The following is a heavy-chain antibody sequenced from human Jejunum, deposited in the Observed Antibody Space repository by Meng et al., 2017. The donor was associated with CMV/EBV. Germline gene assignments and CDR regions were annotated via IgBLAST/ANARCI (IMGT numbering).Heavy chain of an antibody. V-gene: IGHV3-30*04. Sequence: GFTFRSYTMYWVRQAPGKGLEWVALISYDGSRRYYADSVKGRFTISRDNSKNTVYLQMDSQRADDTAKYYCVKDGPVLAGRGLDVWGQGTTVTVSS. D-gene: IGHD3-3*02. CDR1: GFTFRSYT. CDR2: ISYDGSRR. CDR3: VKDGPVLAGRGLDV. J-gene: IGHJ6*02.